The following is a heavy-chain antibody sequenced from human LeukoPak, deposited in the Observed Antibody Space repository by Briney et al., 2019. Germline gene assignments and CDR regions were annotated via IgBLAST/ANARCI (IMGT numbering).Heavy chain of an antibody. D-gene: IGHD4-17*01. J-gene: IGHJ4*02. CDR3: ARGYAYGDTGSFDY. Sequence: SETLSLTCTVSGGSISGYFWSWIRQPPGKGLEWIGYIYYSGSTTYNPSLKSRVTISVDTSKNQFSLRLRSVTAADTALYYCARGYAYGDTGSFDYWGQGALVTVSS. CDR1: GGSISGYF. CDR2: IYYSGST. V-gene: IGHV4-59*01.